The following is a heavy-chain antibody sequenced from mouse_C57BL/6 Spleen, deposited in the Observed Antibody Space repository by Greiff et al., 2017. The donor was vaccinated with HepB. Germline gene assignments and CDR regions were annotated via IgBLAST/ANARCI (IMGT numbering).Heavy chain of an antibody. V-gene: IGHV1-18*01. CDR2: INPNNGGT. CDR1: GYTFTDYN. J-gene: IGHJ3*01. CDR3: ARSRGYGSSSWFAY. Sequence: EVQLQQSGPELVKPGASVKIPCKASGYTFTDYNMDWVKQSHGKSLEWIGAINPNNGGTIYNQKFKGKATLTVDKSSSTAYMELRSLTSEDTAVYYCARSRGYGSSSWFAYWGQGTLVTVSA. D-gene: IGHD1-1*01.